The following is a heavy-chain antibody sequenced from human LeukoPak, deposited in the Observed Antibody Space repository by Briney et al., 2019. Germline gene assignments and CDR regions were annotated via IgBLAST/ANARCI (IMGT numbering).Heavy chain of an antibody. V-gene: IGHV4-34*01. D-gene: IGHD3-22*01. CDR1: GGSFSGYY. J-gene: IGHJ6*02. CDR2: INHSGST. Sequence: PSETLSLTCAVYGGSFSGYYWSWIRQPPGKGLEWIGEINHSGSTNYNPSLKSRVTISVDTSKNQFSLKLSSVTAADTAVYYCARGRIAKIVVVHSFHYGMDVWGQGTTVTVS. CDR3: ARGRIAKIVVVHSFHYGMDV.